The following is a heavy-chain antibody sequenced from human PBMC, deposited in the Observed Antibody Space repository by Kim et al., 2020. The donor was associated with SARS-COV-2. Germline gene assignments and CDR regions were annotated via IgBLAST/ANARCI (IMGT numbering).Heavy chain of an antibody. J-gene: IGHJ5*02. D-gene: IGHD3-10*01. Sequence: ASVKVSCKASGYTFTSYAMHWVRQAPGQRLEWMGWINAGNGNTKYSQKFQGRVTITRDTSASTAYMELSSLRSEDTAVYYCARVKAARGGAAYWFDPWGREPWSPSPQ. CDR2: INAGNGNT. V-gene: IGHV1-3*01. CDR1: GYTFTSYA. CDR3: ARVKAARGGAAYWFDP.